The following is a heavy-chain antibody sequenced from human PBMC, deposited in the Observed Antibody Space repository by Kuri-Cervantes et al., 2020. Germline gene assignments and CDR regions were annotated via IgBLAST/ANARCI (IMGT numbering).Heavy chain of an antibody. CDR2: ISSSSSTI. J-gene: IGHJ4*02. Sequence: GESLKISCAASGFTFSSYSMNWVRQAPGKGLEWVSYISSSSSTIYYADSVKGRFTISRDNAKNSLYLQMNSLRAEDTAVYYCARDQGGYCSSTSCPRREFDYWGQGTLVTVSS. CDR3: ARDQGGYCSSTSCPRREFDY. D-gene: IGHD2-2*01. V-gene: IGHV3-48*04. CDR1: GFTFSSYS.